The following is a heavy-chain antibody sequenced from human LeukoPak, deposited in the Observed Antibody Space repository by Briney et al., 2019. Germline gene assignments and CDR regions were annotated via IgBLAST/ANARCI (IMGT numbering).Heavy chain of an antibody. CDR1: GYTFTGYY. CDR3: ARAPLVPAATKVRFDP. J-gene: IGHJ5*02. D-gene: IGHD2-2*01. V-gene: IGHV1-2*06. CDR2: INPNSGGT. Sequence: ASVKVSCKDSGYTFTGYYMHWVRQAPGQGLEWMGRINPNSGGTNYAQKFQGRVTMTRDTSISTAYMELSRLRSDDTAVYYCARAPLVPAATKVRFDPWGQGTLVTVSS.